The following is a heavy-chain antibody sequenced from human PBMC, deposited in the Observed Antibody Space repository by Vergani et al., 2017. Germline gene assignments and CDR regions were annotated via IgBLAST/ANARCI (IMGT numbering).Heavy chain of an antibody. CDR1: GFTFSSYA. D-gene: IGHD2-2*02. V-gene: IGHV3-23*01. J-gene: IGHJ6*02. CDR2: ISGSGGST. Sequence: EVQLLESGGGLVQPGGSLRLSCAASGFTFSSYAMSWVRQAPGKGLEWVSAISGSGGSTYYADSVKGRFTISRDNSKNTLYLQMNSLRAEDTAVYYCAKDGPGGSCSSTSCYTSRGYYYYGMDVWGQGTTVTVSS. CDR3: AKDGPGGSCSSTSCYTSRGYYYYGMDV.